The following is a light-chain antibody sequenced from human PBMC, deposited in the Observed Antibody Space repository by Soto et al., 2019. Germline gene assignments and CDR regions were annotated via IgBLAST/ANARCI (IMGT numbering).Light chain of an antibody. CDR3: QQYYSTPFT. CDR2: WAS. Sequence: DIVMTQSPDSLAVSLGERATIHCKSSQTIFYTSSNKNYLAWYQQRSGQPPKLLIYWASDRESGVPNRFSGSGSGTDFTLTISGLQAEDVALYYCQQYYSTPFTFGPGTRLDIK. CDR1: QTIFYTSSNKNY. J-gene: IGKJ3*01. V-gene: IGKV4-1*01.